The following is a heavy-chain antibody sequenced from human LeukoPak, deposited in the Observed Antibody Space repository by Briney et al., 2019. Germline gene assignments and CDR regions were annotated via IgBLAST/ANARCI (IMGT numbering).Heavy chain of an antibody. V-gene: IGHV3-33*06. CDR1: GFTFSSYG. Sequence: PGGSLRLSCAASGFTFSSYGMHWVRQAPGKGLEWVAVIWYDGSNKYYADSVKGRFTISRDNSKNTLYLQMNSLRAEDTAVYYCAKQQPYDSSGYSPSWGQGTLVTVSS. J-gene: IGHJ4*02. D-gene: IGHD3-22*01. CDR2: IWYDGSNK. CDR3: AKQQPYDSSGYSPS.